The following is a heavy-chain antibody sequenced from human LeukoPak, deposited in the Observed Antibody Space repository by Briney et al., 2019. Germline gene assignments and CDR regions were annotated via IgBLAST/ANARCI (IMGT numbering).Heavy chain of an antibody. V-gene: IGHV1-24*01. D-gene: IGHD3-10*01. CDR1: GYTLTELS. CDR3: ATTLYGSGSSSFDY. CDR2: FDPEDGET. J-gene: IGHJ4*02. Sequence: ASVKVSCKVSGYTLTELSMHWVRQAPGKGLEWMGGFDPEDGETIYAQKFQGRVTMTEDTSTDTAYMELSSLRSEDTAVYYCATTLYGSGSSSFDYWGQGTLVTVSS.